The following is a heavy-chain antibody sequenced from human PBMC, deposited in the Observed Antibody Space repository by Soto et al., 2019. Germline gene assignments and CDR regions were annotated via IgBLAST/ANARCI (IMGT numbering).Heavy chain of an antibody. CDR1: GGSISSGGYY. CDR3: AREVHSSSWYYFDY. J-gene: IGHJ4*02. V-gene: IGHV4-31*03. CDR2: IYYSGST. D-gene: IGHD6-13*01. Sequence: SETLSLTCTVSGGSISSGGYYWSWIRQHPGKGLEWIGYIYYSGSTYYNPSLKSRVTISVDTSKNQFSLKLSSVTAADTAVYYCAREVHSSSWYYFDYWGQGTLVTVSS.